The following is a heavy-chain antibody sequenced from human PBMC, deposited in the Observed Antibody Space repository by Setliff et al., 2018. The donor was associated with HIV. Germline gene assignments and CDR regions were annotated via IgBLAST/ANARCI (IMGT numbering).Heavy chain of an antibody. Sequence: ASETLSLTCTVSGGSISSYYWSWIRQPPGKALEWIGYIYTSGSTNYNPSLKSRVTIPIDTSKKQFSLRLTSVTAADSAVYYCARESYGSGTYDYWGQGTLVTVSS. CDR1: GGSISSYY. D-gene: IGHD3-10*01. CDR2: IYTSGST. V-gene: IGHV4-4*08. CDR3: ARESYGSGTYDY. J-gene: IGHJ4*02.